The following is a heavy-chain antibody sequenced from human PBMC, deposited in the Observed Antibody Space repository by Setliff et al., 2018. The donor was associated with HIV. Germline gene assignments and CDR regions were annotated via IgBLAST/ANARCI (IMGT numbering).Heavy chain of an antibody. V-gene: IGHV5-51*01. CDR1: GYRFSDYW. J-gene: IGHJ3*01. CDR3: ARRYKYYYATTGCTFDL. CDR2: IYPGDSET. Sequence: PGESLKISCQASGYRFSDYWINWVRQMPGKGLEWMGIIYPGDSETRYSPSFQGQVTMSADKSISTAYLRWSSLQASDTAMYYCARRYKYYYATTGCTFDLWGQGTMVTVSS. D-gene: IGHD3-10*01.